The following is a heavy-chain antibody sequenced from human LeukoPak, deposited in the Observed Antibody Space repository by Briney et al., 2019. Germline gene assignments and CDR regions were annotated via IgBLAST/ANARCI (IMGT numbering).Heavy chain of an antibody. CDR2: IYDSGST. Sequence: SSHAMSWVRQPPGKGLEWIGSIYDSGSTYFNPSLKSRVTISVDTSKNQFSLKLNSVTAADTAVYYCARHYGPWGQGTLVTVSS. V-gene: IGHV4-39*01. CDR1: SSHA. J-gene: IGHJ5*02. CDR3: ARHYGP. D-gene: IGHD3-10*01.